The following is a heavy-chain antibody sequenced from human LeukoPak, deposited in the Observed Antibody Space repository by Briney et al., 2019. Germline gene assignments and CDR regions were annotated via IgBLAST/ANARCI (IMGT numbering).Heavy chain of an antibody. CDR3: ARERYNYGPGEVDY. CDR1: GFTFSTYS. V-gene: IGHV3-21*01. D-gene: IGHD3-10*01. CDR2: ISSSSSYI. Sequence: GGSLRLSCAASGFTFSTYSMNWVRQAPGKGLEWVSSISSSSSYIYYADSVKGRFTISRDNAKNSLYLQMDSLRAEDTAVYYCARERYNYGPGEVDYWGQGTLVTVSS. J-gene: IGHJ4*02.